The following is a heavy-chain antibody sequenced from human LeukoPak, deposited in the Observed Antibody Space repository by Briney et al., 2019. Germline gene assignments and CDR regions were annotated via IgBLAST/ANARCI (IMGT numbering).Heavy chain of an antibody. CDR3: ARDCTNGVCPGDY. Sequence: GSLRLSCAASGFTFSSYWMHWVRQAPGKGLVWVSRINSDGSSTSYADSVKGRFTISRDNAKNTLYLQMSSLRAEDTAVYYCARDCTNGVCPGDYWGQGTLVTVSS. CDR1: GFTFSSYW. J-gene: IGHJ4*02. V-gene: IGHV3-74*01. D-gene: IGHD2-8*01. CDR2: INSDGSST.